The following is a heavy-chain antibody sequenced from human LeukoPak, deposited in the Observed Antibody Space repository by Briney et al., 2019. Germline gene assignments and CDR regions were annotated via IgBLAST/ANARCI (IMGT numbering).Heavy chain of an antibody. J-gene: IGHJ3*02. V-gene: IGHV1-2*06. CDR1: GYTFTGYY. Sequence: ASVKVSCKASGYTFTGYYMHWVRQAPGQGLELMGRINPNSGGTNYAQKFQGRVTMTRDTSISTAYMELSRLRSNDTAVYYCARDVGATDAFDIWGQGTMVTVSS. CDR2: INPNSGGT. CDR3: ARDVGATDAFDI. D-gene: IGHD1-26*01.